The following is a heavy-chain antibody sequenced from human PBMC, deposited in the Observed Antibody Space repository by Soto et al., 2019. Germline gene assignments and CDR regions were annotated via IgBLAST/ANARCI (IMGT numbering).Heavy chain of an antibody. CDR3: AREGYSSSWSENNWFDP. CDR1: GGSVSSGSYY. CDR2: IYYSGST. V-gene: IGHV4-61*01. D-gene: IGHD6-13*01. J-gene: IGHJ5*02. Sequence: ETLSLTCTVSGGSVSSGSYYWIFIRQPPGKGLEWIGYIYYSGSTNYNPSLKSRVTISVDTSKNQFSLKLSSVTAADTAVYYCAREGYSSSWSENNWFDPWGQGTLVTVSS.